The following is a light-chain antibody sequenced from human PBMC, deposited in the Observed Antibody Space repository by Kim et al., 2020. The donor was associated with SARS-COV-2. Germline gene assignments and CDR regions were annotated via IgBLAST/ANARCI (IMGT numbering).Light chain of an antibody. J-gene: IGKJ1*01. CDR1: QSVSSN. CDR2: GAS. CDR3: QQYNSSPPA. V-gene: IGKV3-15*01. Sequence: EIVMTQSPATLSVSPGERATLSCRASQSVSSNLAWYQQKPGQAPRLLIYGASTRATGIPARFSGSGSGTEFTLTISSLQSEDVAVYFCQQYNSSPPAFGQGTKVDIK.